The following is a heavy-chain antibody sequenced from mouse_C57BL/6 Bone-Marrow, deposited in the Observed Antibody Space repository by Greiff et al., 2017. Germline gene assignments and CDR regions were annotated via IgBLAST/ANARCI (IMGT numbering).Heavy chain of an antibody. CDR2: ISSGGSYT. V-gene: IGHV5-6*01. CDR1: GFTFSSYG. J-gene: IGHJ1*03. Sequence: EVKLMESGGDLVKPGGSLKLSCAASGFTFSSYGMSWVRQTPDKRLEWVATISSGGSYTYYPDSVKGRFTISRDNAKNPLYLQMSSLKSVDTAMYYCARHGDYYGSSYWYFDVWGTGTTVTVSS. CDR3: ARHGDYYGSSYWYFDV. D-gene: IGHD1-1*01.